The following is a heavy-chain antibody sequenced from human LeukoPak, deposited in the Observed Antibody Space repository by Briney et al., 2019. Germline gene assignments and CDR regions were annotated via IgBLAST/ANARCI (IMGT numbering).Heavy chain of an antibody. J-gene: IGHJ6*02. D-gene: IGHD1-26*01. CDR2: ISGSGGNT. CDR3: ASYLTSIPSGMDV. CDR1: GFTVSSYA. V-gene: IGHV3-23*01. Sequence: PGGSLRLSCAASGFTVSSYAMSWVRQAPGKGLEWVSVISGSGGNTHYADSVKGRFTISRDNSKNTLYLQMNSLRAEDTAVYYCASYLTSIPSGMDVWGQGATVTVSS.